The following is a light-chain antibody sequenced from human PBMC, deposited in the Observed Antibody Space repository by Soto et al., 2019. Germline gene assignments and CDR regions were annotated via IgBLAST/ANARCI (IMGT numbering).Light chain of an antibody. Sequence: DIQMTQSPSSLSASVGDRVSITCRASQDIANFLAWYQQKPGKVPTLLIYAASILQSGVPSRFSGTASGTDFTLTISSLQPEDAATYYCQKYNSPPRTFGQGTKVEI. CDR2: AAS. J-gene: IGKJ1*01. V-gene: IGKV1-27*01. CDR1: QDIANF. CDR3: QKYNSPPRT.